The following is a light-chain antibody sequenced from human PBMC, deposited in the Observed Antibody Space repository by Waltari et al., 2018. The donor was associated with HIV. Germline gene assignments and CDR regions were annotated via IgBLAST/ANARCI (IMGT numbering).Light chain of an antibody. CDR3: ETWDSSLSAVL. CDR1: TSNIGNKY. J-gene: IGLJ2*01. V-gene: IGLV1-51*01. Sequence: QSVLTQPPSVSAAPGQKVTISCPGSTSNIGNKYVSWYRQLPGTAPKLLIYDNNKRPSGIPDRFSGSKSGTSATLDITGLQTGDEADYYCETWDSSLSAVLFGGGTKVTVL. CDR2: DNN.